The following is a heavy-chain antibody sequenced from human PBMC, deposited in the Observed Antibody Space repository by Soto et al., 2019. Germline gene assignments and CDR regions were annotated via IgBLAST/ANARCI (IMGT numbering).Heavy chain of an antibody. CDR3: AKTASMTIRDGFDH. CDR2: ISGSGSNP. D-gene: IGHD4-17*01. V-gene: IGHV3-23*01. CDR1: GFTFSSYA. J-gene: IGHJ4*02. Sequence: EVQVLESGGGLVQPGGSLRLSCAASGFTFSSYAMSWVRQAPGQGLEWVSAISGSGSNPSYADSVKGRFTISRDNSKNTLYLQMNSLRAEDTALYYCAKTASMTIRDGFDHWGQGTLGTVSS.